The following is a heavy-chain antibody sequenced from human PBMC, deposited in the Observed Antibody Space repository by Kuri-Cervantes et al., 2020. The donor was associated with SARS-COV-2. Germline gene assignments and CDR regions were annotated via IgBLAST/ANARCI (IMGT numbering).Heavy chain of an antibody. Sequence: GESLKISCAASGFTFSSYGMHWVRQAPGKGLEWVAFIRYDGSNKYYADSVKGRFTISRDNSKNTLYLQMNSLKTEDTAVYYRTTLIDYWGQGALVTVSS. CDR3: TTLIDY. CDR2: IRYDGSNK. CDR1: GFTFSSYG. J-gene: IGHJ4*02. V-gene: IGHV3-30*02.